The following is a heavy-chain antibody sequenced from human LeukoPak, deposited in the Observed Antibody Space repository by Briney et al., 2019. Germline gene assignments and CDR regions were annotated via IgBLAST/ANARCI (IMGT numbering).Heavy chain of an antibody. J-gene: IGHJ3*02. CDR2: IYYSGTT. Sequence: PSETLSLTCTVSGVSISSAGYYWRWIRHHPGKGLEYIVDIYYSGTTNYNQSLTSRVTISVDTSNNQYSLKLSSVTAADTAVYYCALVYCSSTRCYIGAFDIRGQGTMVTVSS. D-gene: IGHD2-2*02. V-gene: IGHV4-31*03. CDR1: GVSISSAGYY. CDR3: ALVYCSSTRCYIGAFDI.